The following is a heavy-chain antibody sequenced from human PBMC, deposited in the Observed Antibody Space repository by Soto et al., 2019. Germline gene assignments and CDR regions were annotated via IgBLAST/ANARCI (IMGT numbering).Heavy chain of an antibody. J-gene: IGHJ4*02. D-gene: IGHD1-26*01. CDR1: GYTFTSYD. Sequence: QVQLVQSGAEVKKPGASVKVSCKASGYTFTSYDINGVRQATGQGLEWMGWMNPNSGNTGYAQKFQGRVTMTRNTSITTAYRELSSLSSEDTAVYYWARQKVGAVDYWGQGTLVTVSS. CDR2: MNPNSGNT. CDR3: ARQKVGAVDY. V-gene: IGHV1-8*01.